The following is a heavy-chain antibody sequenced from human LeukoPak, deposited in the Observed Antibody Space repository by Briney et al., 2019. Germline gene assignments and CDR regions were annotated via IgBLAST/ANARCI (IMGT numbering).Heavy chain of an antibody. Sequence: GGSLRLSCAASGFTFSNAWMSWVRQAPGKGVEWGGGIKSKTDGGTTDYAAPVKGRFTISRDDSKNTLYLQMNSLKSEDTAVYYCTFTVTTSYYYYYMDVWGKGTTVTVPS. V-gene: IGHV3-15*01. CDR1: GFTFSNAW. CDR2: IKSKTDGGTT. J-gene: IGHJ6*03. CDR3: TFTVTTSYYYYYMDV. D-gene: IGHD4-17*01.